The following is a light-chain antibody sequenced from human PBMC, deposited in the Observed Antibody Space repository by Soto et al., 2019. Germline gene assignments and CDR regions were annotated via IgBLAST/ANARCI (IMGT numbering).Light chain of an antibody. CDR1: SSDVGGYDY. V-gene: IGLV2-14*01. J-gene: IGLJ1*01. CDR2: EVS. CDR3: SSSTISNNLV. Sequence: SVLTQPASVSGSPGQSITISCTGTSSDVGGYDYVSWYQQHPGKAPKLIIYEVSNRPSRVSNRFSGSKSGNTASLTISGLQAEDDASYYCSSSTISNNLVFVNGTKVTVL.